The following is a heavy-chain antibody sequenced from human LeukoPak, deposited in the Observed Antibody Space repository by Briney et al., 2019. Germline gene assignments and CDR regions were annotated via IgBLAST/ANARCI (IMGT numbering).Heavy chain of an antibody. CDR3: ARWGGNMGYCSGGSRPKPPDY. Sequence: GGSLRLSCAASGFTFSSYSMIGLRQPPGKGLEGVSYISSSSRTIYYADSVKGRFTISRDNAKNSLYLQMNSLRAEDTAVYYCARWGGNMGYCSGGSRPKPPDYWGQGTLVTVSS. D-gene: IGHD2-15*01. V-gene: IGHV3-48*01. CDR2: ISSSSRTI. J-gene: IGHJ4*02. CDR1: GFTFSSYS.